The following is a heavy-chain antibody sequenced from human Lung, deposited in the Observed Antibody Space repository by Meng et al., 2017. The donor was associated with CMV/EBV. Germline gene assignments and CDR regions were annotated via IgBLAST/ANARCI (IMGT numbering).Heavy chain of an antibody. J-gene: IGHJ1*01. Sequence: VQVGESGPALVKPSATLSLTCAVSGDSITNHNWWAWVRQPPGKGLEWIGEIPHRGSSAYNPSLKSRVSMSIDKSKNQFSLKLTSVTAADTAVYHCLRRSGGSVWGQGTLVTVSS. CDR3: LRRSGGSV. D-gene: IGHD3-10*01. V-gene: IGHV4-4*02. CDR1: GDSITNHNW. CDR2: IPHRGSS.